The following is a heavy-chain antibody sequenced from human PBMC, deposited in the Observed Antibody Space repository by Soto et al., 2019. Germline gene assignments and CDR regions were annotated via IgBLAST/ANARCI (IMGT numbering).Heavy chain of an antibody. D-gene: IGHD6-6*01. CDR3: ARERIAARRTLDY. V-gene: IGHV3-33*01. CDR1: AFTFSNYA. J-gene: IGHJ4*02. Sequence: QVYLVESGGGVVQPGRSLRLSCEASAFTFSNYAMHWVRQAPGRGLEWVALIWSDGSNEHYADSLKGRFTISRDNSKNTVYLQMNSLTGDDTAVYYCARERIAARRTLDYWGQGTLVTVSS. CDR2: IWSDGSNE.